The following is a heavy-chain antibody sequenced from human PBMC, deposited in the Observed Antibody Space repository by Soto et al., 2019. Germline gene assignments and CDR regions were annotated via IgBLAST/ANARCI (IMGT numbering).Heavy chain of an antibody. CDR3: ARRKDYGDYGVAGGGYYYYYGMDV. J-gene: IGHJ6*02. CDR2: ISYDGSNK. Sequence: GGSLRLSCAASGFTFSSYAMHWVRQAPGKGLEWVAVISYDGSNKYYADSVKGRFTISRDNSKNTLYLQMNSLRAEDTAVYYCARRKDYGDYGVAGGGYYYYYGMDVWGQGTTVTVSS. V-gene: IGHV3-30-3*01. CDR1: GFTFSSYA. D-gene: IGHD4-17*01.